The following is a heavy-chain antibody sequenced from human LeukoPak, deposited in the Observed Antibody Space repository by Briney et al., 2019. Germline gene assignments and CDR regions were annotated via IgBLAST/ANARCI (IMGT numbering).Heavy chain of an antibody. D-gene: IGHD5-18*01. V-gene: IGHV4-39*07. J-gene: IGHJ4*03. Sequence: SETLSLTCTVSGGSISNSDYSWGWIRQPPGKGLECIGTIYYSGSTYYKSSLKSRVTISVDTSKNQFSLKLSSVTAADTAVYYCARVADGKGYPFDYWGQGTMVTVSS. CDR3: ARVADGKGYPFDY. CDR1: GGSISNSDYS. CDR2: IYYSGST.